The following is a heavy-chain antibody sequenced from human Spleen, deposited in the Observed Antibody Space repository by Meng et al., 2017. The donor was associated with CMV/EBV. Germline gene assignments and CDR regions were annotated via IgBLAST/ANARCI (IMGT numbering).Heavy chain of an antibody. D-gene: IGHD2-21*02. CDR2: INTYNSNT. V-gene: IGHV1-18*04. CDR3: ARGDISTGFDY. CDR1: GYTFTAHY. Sequence: ASVKVSCKASGYTFTAHYFHWVRQAPGQGLQWMGWINTYNSNTNYAHSLQGRVTMTTDTSTKTGYMDLRSLRSDDTAVLYCARGDISTGFDYWGQGTLVTVSS. J-gene: IGHJ4*02.